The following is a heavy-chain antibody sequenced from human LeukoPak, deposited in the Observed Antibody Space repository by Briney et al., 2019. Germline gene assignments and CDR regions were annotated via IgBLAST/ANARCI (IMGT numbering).Heavy chain of an antibody. V-gene: IGHV4-39*01. D-gene: IGHD1-26*01. CDR2: IYYSGST. Sequence: SETLSLTCTVSGGSISSYYWGWIRQPPGKGLEWIGSIYYSGSTYYNPSLKSRVTISVDTSKNQFSLKLSSVTAADTAVYYCARNSGSYYRAFDYCGQGTLVTVSS. J-gene: IGHJ4*02. CDR3: ARNSGSYYRAFDY. CDR1: GGSISSYY.